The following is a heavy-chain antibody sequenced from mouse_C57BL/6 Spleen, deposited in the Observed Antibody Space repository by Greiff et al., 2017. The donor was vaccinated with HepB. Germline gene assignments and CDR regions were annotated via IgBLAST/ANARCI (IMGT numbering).Heavy chain of an antibody. V-gene: IGHV2-2*01. CDR1: GFSLTSYG. CDR3: ARNSPYDYDEYFDV. Sequence: VKVVESGPGLVQPSQSLSITCTVSGFSLTSYGVHWVRQSPGKGLEWLGVIWSGGSTDYNAAFISRLSISKDNSKSQVFFKMNSLQADDTAIYYCARNSPYDYDEYFDVWGTGTTVTVSS. CDR2: IWSGGST. J-gene: IGHJ1*03. D-gene: IGHD2-4*01.